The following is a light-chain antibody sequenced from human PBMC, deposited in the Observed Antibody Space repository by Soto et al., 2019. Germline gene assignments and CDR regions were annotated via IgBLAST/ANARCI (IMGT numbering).Light chain of an antibody. V-gene: IGKV1-39*01. CDR1: QSISNY. Sequence: DMEMTQSPSSLSASVGDRVTITCRASQSISNYLKWYQHKPGKVPKLLIYAASSLQSGVPTRFSGSGSGPDFTLTINSLQPEDFATYSCQQSYGTPLTFGGGTKIEI. CDR2: AAS. J-gene: IGKJ4*01. CDR3: QQSYGTPLT.